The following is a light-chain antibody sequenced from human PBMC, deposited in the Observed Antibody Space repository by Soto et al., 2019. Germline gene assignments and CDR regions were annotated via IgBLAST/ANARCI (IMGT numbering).Light chain of an antibody. CDR3: QQYNSSSYT. Sequence: DIQMTQSPSTLSASVGDRVTITCRASQSFSSWLAWYQQKPGKAPKLLIYKASSLESGVPSRFSGSGSGTEFTLTISSLQPDDFATYYCQQYNSSSYTFGQGTKLEIK. CDR1: QSFSSW. V-gene: IGKV1-5*03. CDR2: KAS. J-gene: IGKJ2*01.